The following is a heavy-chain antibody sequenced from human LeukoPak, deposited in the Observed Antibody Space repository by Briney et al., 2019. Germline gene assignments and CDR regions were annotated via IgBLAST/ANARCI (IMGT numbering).Heavy chain of an antibody. Sequence: GGSLRLSCTASGFTFSDFHMSWIRQAPGKGLEWVSHISGSGYAIHHPGSVKGRFTISRDNAKNSLYSQMNSLRVEDSAVYYCARLSGTYSRGGDHWGQGTLVTVSS. CDR3: ARLSGTYSRGGDH. J-gene: IGHJ4*02. V-gene: IGHV3-11*01. CDR1: GFTFSDFH. D-gene: IGHD1-26*01. CDR2: ISGSGYAI.